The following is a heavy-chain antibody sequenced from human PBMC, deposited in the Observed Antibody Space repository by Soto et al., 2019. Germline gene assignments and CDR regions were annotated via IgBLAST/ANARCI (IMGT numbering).Heavy chain of an antibody. D-gene: IGHD3-10*01. CDR3: ARVPITMVRGASDYFDY. CDR1: SGSISSSNW. J-gene: IGHJ4*02. Sequence: SETLSLTCAVSSGSISSSNWWSWVRKPPGMGLEWIGEIYHSGSTNYNPSLKSRVTISVDKSKNQFSLKLSSVTAADTAVYYCARVPITMVRGASDYFDYWGQGTLVTVSS. CDR2: IYHSGST. V-gene: IGHV4-4*02.